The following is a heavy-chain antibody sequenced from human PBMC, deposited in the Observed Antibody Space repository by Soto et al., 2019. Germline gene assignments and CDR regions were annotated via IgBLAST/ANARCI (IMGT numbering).Heavy chain of an antibody. CDR3: ARGIKNYYGVDV. CDR2: IKYDGSST. Sequence: EVQLVESGGGLVQPGGSLRLSCTASGFTFSSYWMHWVGQAPGKGLVWVSRIKYDGSSTSYADSVKGRFTISRDNAKNTVHLQMNSLRAEDTAVYYCARGIKNYYGVDVWGQGTTVPVSS. J-gene: IGHJ6*02. D-gene: IGHD2-15*01. CDR1: GFTFSSYW. V-gene: IGHV3-74*01.